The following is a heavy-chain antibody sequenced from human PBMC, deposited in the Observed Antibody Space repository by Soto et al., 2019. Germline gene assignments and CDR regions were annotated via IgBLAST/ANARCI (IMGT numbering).Heavy chain of an antibody. D-gene: IGHD2-2*01. CDR2: VSGNNGAS. J-gene: IGHJ5*01. V-gene: IGHV1-18*04. Sequence: QVQLMQSGTEVKQPGASVTVSCKASGYTSADFGISWVRQAPGQGLEWMGWVSGNNGASNPAPKVQGRITMTLDTSTGVSYMALRSLRSDDTAIYYCVRDQKYFRVNGNWFDSLGQGTLVSVSS. CDR3: VRDQKYFRVNGNWFDS. CDR1: GYTSADFG.